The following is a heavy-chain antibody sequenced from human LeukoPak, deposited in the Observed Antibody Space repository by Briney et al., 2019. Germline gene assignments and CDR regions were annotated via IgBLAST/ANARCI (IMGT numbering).Heavy chain of an antibody. Sequence: GASVKVSCKASGDIFTSYGISWVRQAPGQGLEWMGWISTYNGNRNYAQTLQDSVTLTTDTSTSTAYMELRSLRSDDTAVYYCARTYYDSSGYYSAFDYWGQGTLVTVSS. D-gene: IGHD3-22*01. CDR3: ARTYYDSSGYYSAFDY. J-gene: IGHJ4*02. V-gene: IGHV1-18*01. CDR1: GDIFTSYG. CDR2: ISTYNGNR.